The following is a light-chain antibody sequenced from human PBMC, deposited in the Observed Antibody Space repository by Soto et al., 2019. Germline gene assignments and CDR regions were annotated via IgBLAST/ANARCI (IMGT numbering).Light chain of an antibody. J-gene: IGKJ2*02. Sequence: DIPMTQSPSSLSASVGDRVTITCRASQSISSFLNWYQHKPGKAPKLLIYASASLQSGVPSRFSGSGSGTDFTLTISSLQPEDFATYYCQQSYTTPRTFGQGTKLEIE. V-gene: IGKV1-39*01. CDR1: QSISSF. CDR3: QQSYTTPRT. CDR2: ASA.